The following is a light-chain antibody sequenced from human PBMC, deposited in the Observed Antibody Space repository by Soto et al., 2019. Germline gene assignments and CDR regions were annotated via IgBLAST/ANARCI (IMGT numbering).Light chain of an antibody. V-gene: IGKV1-5*03. CDR1: QSIYTW. CDR3: QQYVKYPVT. CDR2: MAS. Sequence: DIQMTQSPSTLSASVGDRVTITCRANQSIYTWLAWYQHKPGKAPKFLIYMASSLENVLPSRFSGSGSGTEFNLTISSLQPDDFATYVCQQYVKYPVTFGQGTKVEIK. J-gene: IGKJ1*01.